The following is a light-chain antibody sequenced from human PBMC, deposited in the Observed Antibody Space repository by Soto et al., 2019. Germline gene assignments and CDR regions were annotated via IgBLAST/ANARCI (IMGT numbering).Light chain of an antibody. CDR2: EVT. Sequence: QSVLTQPPSASGFPGQSVTISCTGTSSDVGDYNYVSWYQQHPGKAPKLMLYEVTQRPSGVPYRFSGSKSCDTASLTVSGLQAEDEGDYYCSSYVGSNNWVFGGGTKLTVL. CDR1: SSDVGDYNY. CDR3: SSYVGSNNWV. J-gene: IGLJ3*02. V-gene: IGLV2-8*01.